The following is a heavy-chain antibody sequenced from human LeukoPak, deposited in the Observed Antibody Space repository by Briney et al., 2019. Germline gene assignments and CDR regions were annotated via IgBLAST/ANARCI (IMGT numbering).Heavy chain of an antibody. Sequence: PGGSLRLSCAASGFTFSSYAMSWVRRAPGKGLEWVSAISGSGGSTYYADSVKGRFTISRDNSKNTLYLHMNSLRAEDTAVYYCAKVGSRTVTTTDYWGQGTLVTVSS. CDR1: GFTFSSYA. J-gene: IGHJ4*02. V-gene: IGHV3-23*01. D-gene: IGHD4-11*01. CDR2: ISGSGGST. CDR3: AKVGSRTVTTTDY.